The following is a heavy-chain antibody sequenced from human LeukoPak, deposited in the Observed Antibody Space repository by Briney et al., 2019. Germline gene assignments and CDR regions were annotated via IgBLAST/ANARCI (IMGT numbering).Heavy chain of an antibody. CDR1: GYTFTSYG. CDR2: ISAYNGNT. V-gene: IGHV1-18*01. CDR3: ARAWLRRKFYYYMDV. D-gene: IGHD5-12*01. J-gene: IGHJ6*03. Sequence: GASVKVSCKASGYTFTSYGISWVRQAPGQGLEWMGWISAYNGNTNYAQKLQDRVTMTTDTSTSTAYMELRSLRSDDTAVYYCARAWLRRKFYYYMDVWGKGTTVTVSS.